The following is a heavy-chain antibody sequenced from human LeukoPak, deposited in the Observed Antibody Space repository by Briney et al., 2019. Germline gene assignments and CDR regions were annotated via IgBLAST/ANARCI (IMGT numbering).Heavy chain of an antibody. D-gene: IGHD3-10*01. J-gene: IGHJ4*02. CDR2: INSDGSTT. CDR3: ARYYYGSGSYYYFDS. CDR1: GFTFSSYW. V-gene: IGHV3-74*01. Sequence: GGSLRLSCAASGFTFSSYWMHWVRQAPGKGLVWVSRINSDGSTTTYADSVKGRFTISRDNAKNTLYLQMNSLRAEDTAVYYCARYYYGSGSYYYFDSWGQGTLVTVSS.